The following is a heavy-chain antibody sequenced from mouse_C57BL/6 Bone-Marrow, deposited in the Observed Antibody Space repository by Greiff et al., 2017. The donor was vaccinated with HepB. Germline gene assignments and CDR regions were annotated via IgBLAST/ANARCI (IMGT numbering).Heavy chain of an antibody. J-gene: IGHJ2*01. Sequence: EVQLVESGGGLVKPGGSLKLSCAASGFTFSSYTMSWVRQTPEKRLEWVATISGGGGNTYYPDSVKGRFTISRDNAKNTLYLQMSSLRSEDTALYYCASTPNWDYFDYWGQGTTLTVSS. CDR1: GFTFSSYT. D-gene: IGHD4-1*02. CDR2: ISGGGGNT. V-gene: IGHV5-9*01. CDR3: ASTPNWDYFDY.